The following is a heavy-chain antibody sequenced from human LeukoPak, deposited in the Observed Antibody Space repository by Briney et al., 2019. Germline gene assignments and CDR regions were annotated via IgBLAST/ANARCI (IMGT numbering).Heavy chain of an antibody. D-gene: IGHD5-12*01. CDR1: GFTFSSYA. Sequence: GGSLRLSCAASGFTFSSYAMSWVRQAPGKGLEGVSAISGSGGSTYYADCVKGRFTISRENYKNTLYVQMNSLRAEDTAVYYCAKVDIVVTISAAFDYWGQGTLVTVSS. CDR3: AKVDIVVTISAAFDY. J-gene: IGHJ4*02. V-gene: IGHV3-23*01. CDR2: ISGSGGST.